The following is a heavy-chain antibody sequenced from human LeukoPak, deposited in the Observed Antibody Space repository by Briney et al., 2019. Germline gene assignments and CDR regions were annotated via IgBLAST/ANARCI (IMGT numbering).Heavy chain of an antibody. CDR1: ANTFTSNYY. D-gene: IGHD7-27*01. CDR2: INPGSGFT. J-gene: IGHJ4*02. CDR3: ARETTGTGGFDS. Sequence: ASVKLSSKTSANTFTSNYYIHWVRHAPGQGLKWMGVINPGSGFTSTAAKFRGRVTMTRDRSTSTVYLDLNSLRSEDTAVYHCARETTGTGGFDSWGQGTLVTVSS. V-gene: IGHV1-46*01.